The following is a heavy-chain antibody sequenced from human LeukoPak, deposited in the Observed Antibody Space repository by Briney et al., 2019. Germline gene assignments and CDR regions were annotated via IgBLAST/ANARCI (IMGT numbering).Heavy chain of an antibody. CDR1: RFTFSNYG. J-gene: IGHJ6*02. D-gene: IGHD6-19*01. Sequence: GGSLTLSCSASRFTFSNYGMHWVRQAPGKGLQWVAFIWFDGSNKYYADSVKGRFTISRDNSKNTLYLQINSLRAEDTAVYYCAREIAVAGSYYYYYGMDVWGQGTTVTVSS. V-gene: IGHV3-33*01. CDR2: IWFDGSNK. CDR3: AREIAVAGSYYYYYGMDV.